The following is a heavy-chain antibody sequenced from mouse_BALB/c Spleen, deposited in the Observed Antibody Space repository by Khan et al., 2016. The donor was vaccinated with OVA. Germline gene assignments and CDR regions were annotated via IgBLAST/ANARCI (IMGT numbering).Heavy chain of an antibody. Sequence: EVQLQESGPSLVKPSQTLSLTCSVTGDSITSGFWNWIRKFPGNKFEYMGYVTYSGNTYYNPSLKSRLSITRDTSKSQYYLQLNSVTTEDTATYFFASSYGSWAMDYWGQGTSVTVSS. CDR3: ASSYGSWAMDY. D-gene: IGHD1-1*01. V-gene: IGHV3-8*02. CDR2: VTYSGNT. J-gene: IGHJ4*01. CDR1: GDSITSGF.